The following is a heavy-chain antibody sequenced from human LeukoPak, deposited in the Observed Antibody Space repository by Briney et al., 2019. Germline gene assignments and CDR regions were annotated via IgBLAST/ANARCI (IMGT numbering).Heavy chain of an antibody. V-gene: IGHV4-39*01. CDR2: IYYSGST. CDR1: GGSISSSSYY. D-gene: IGHD2-2*01. Sequence: SETLSLTCTVSGGSISSSSYYWGWIRQPPGKGLEWIGSIYYSGSTYYNPSLKSRVTISVDTSKNQFSLKLSSVTAADTAVYYCARHGVGGYCSSTSCPPKVWFDPWGQGTLVTVSS. J-gene: IGHJ5*02. CDR3: ARHGVGGYCSSTSCPPKVWFDP.